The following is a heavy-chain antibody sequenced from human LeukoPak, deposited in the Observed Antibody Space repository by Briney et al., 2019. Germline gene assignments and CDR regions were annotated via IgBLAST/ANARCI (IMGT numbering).Heavy chain of an antibody. V-gene: IGHV4-38-2*02. D-gene: IGHD6-13*01. CDR1: GYSISSAYY. CDR3: ARDIAAPGTREYCYYGMDV. J-gene: IGHJ6*04. Sequence: PSETLSLTCIVSGYSISSAYYWGWIRQPPGKGLEWIGSIYHSGSTYYNPSLKSRVTISVDTSKNQFSLKLSSVTAADTAVYYCARDIAAPGTREYCYYGMDVWGKGTTVTVSS. CDR2: IYHSGST.